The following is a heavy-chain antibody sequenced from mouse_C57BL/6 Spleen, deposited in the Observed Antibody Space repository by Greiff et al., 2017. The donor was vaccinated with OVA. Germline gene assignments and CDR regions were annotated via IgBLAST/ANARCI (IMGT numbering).Heavy chain of an antibody. Sequence: QVQLQQPGAELVKPGASVKLSCKASGYTFTSYWMHWVKQRPGQGLEWIGNINPSNGGTNYNEKFKSKATLTVDKSSSTAYMQLSSLTSEDSAVYYGAREGNYYDGYAMDYWGQGTSVTVSS. CDR2: INPSNGGT. CDR3: AREGNYYDGYAMDY. V-gene: IGHV1-53*01. D-gene: IGHD1-1*01. J-gene: IGHJ4*01. CDR1: GYTFTSYW.